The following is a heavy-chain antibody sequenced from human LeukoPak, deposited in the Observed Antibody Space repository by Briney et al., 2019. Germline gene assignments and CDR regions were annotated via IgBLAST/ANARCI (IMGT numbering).Heavy chain of an antibody. Sequence: GGSLRLSCAASGFTFRSYAMSWVRQAPGKGLEWVSLISGSGGSTYYADSVNGRFTISRDNSKNTVYLQMNSLRTEDTAVYYCAKDHTVSPGRAYGGANWFDPWGQGTLVTVSS. CDR3: AKDHTVSPGRAYGGANWFDP. J-gene: IGHJ5*02. V-gene: IGHV3-23*01. D-gene: IGHD3-16*01. CDR2: ISGSGGST. CDR1: GFTFRSYA.